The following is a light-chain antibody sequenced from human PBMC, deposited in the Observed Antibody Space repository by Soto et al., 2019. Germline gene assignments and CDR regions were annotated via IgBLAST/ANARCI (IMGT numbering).Light chain of an antibody. V-gene: IGKV3-20*01. Sequence: EIVLTQSPGTLSFSPGERATLSCRASHSVSSSYLAWYQQKPGQAPRLLIYGASSRATGIPDRFSGSGSGTDFTLTISRLEPEDFAVFYCQQYGNSPVTFGGGTKVDIK. CDR2: GAS. J-gene: IGKJ4*01. CDR1: HSVSSSY. CDR3: QQYGNSPVT.